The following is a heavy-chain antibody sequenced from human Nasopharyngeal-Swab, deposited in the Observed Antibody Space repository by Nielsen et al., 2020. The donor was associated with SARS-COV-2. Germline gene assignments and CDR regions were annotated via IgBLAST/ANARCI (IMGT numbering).Heavy chain of an antibody. CDR3: ARTYYDFWSGYFTNDY. J-gene: IGHJ4*02. CDR1: GYTFTGYY. D-gene: IGHD3-3*01. V-gene: IGHV1-2*06. CDR2: INPNSGGT. Sequence: SVKVSCKASGYTFTGYYMHWVRQAPGQGLEWMGRINPNSGGTNYAQKFQGRVTMTRDTSISTAYMELSSLRSEDTAVYYCARTYYDFWSGYFTNDYWGQGTLVTVSS.